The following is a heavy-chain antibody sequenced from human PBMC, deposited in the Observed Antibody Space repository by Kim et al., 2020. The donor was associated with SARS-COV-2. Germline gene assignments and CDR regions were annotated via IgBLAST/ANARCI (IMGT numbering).Heavy chain of an antibody. Sequence: GGSLRLSCSASGFTFSSYAMHWVRQAPGKGLEYVSAISSNGGSTYYADSVKGRFTISRDNSKNTLYLQMSSLRAEDTAVYYCVKEGWRGDILTGADYWGQGTLVTVSS. V-gene: IGHV3-64D*09. J-gene: IGHJ4*02. CDR2: ISSNGGST. CDR3: VKEGWRGDILTGADY. D-gene: IGHD3-9*01. CDR1: GFTFSSYA.